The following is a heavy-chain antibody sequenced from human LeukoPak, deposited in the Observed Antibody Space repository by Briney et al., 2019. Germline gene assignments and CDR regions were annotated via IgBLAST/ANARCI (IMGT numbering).Heavy chain of an antibody. J-gene: IGHJ6*03. Sequence: SDTLSLTCTVSGVSNSSSYWTWIRQPAGEGLEYIGRIHSSGSTNYSPSLKSRVTLSVDTSKNQFSLKLSSVTAADTAVYYCAKDGSSRHVYYMDVWGKGTTVTVSS. CDR1: GVSNSSSY. D-gene: IGHD3-10*01. CDR2: IHSSGST. V-gene: IGHV4-4*07. CDR3: AKDGSSRHVYYMDV.